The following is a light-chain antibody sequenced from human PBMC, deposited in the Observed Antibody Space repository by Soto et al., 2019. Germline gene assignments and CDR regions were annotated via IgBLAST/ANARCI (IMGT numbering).Light chain of an antibody. CDR1: SSDVGGYNY. CDR2: DVS. CDR3: SSYTSSSTDV. V-gene: IGLV2-14*03. Sequence: QPMLTQPASVTGSPGQSIPIFCTGTSSDVGGYNYVSWYQHHPGKAPKLMIYDVSNRPSGVSNRFSGSKSGNTASLTISGLQAEDEADYYCSSYTSSSTDVFGTGTKVTVL. J-gene: IGLJ1*01.